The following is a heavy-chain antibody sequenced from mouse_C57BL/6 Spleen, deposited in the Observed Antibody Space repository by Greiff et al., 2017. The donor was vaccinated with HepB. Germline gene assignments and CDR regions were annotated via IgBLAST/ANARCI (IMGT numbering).Heavy chain of an antibody. CDR1: GFTFSSYG. D-gene: IGHD1-1*01. V-gene: IGHV5-6*01. Sequence: EVQLQESGGDLVKPGGSLKLSCAASGFTFSSYGMSWVRQTPDKRLEWVATISSGGSYTYYPDSVKGRFTISRDNAKNTLYLQMSSLKSEDTAMYYCARHYYGSFDYWGQGTTLTVSS. CDR2: ISSGGSYT. CDR3: ARHYYGSFDY. J-gene: IGHJ2*01.